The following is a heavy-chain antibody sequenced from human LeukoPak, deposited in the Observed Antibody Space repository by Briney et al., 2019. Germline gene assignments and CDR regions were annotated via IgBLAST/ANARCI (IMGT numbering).Heavy chain of an antibody. CDR1: GFTFSSYA. Sequence: GGSLRLSCAASGFTFSSYAMHWVRQAPGKGLEWVAVISYDGSNKYYADSVKGRFTISRDNSKNTPYLQMNSLRAEDTAVYYCARDRGSLYSGYGGHDYWGQGTLVTVSS. J-gene: IGHJ4*02. CDR2: ISYDGSNK. CDR3: ARDRGSLYSGYGGHDY. V-gene: IGHV3-30*04. D-gene: IGHD5-12*01.